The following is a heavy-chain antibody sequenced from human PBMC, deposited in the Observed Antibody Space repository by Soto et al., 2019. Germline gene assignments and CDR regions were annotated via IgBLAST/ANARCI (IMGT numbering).Heavy chain of an antibody. J-gene: IGHJ6*02. CDR1: GFTFRTYT. Sequence: GGSLSLSCLSSGFTFRTYTMNWVRPAPGQGLEWVSGIRGFSPYTFYAESVKGRFTISRDNAKNSLYLQMNSLRAEDTAVYYCARDRGYDAHDYYYNAMDVWGQGTTVTVSS. D-gene: IGHD2-15*01. V-gene: IGHV3-21*01. CDR3: ARDRGYDAHDYYYNAMDV. CDR2: IRGFSPYT.